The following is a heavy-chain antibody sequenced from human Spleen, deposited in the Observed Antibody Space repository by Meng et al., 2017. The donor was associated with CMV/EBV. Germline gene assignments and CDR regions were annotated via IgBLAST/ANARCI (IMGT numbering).Heavy chain of an antibody. Sequence: GGSLRLSCAVSGFTFSGSAVHWVRQASGKGLEWVGRIRSKTNSYATAYDASVEGRFTISRDDSKNTAYPQMNSLKSEDTAVYYCTTGINAFDYWGQGTLVTVSS. J-gene: IGHJ4*02. CDR1: GFTFSGSA. D-gene: IGHD1-14*01. CDR3: TTGINAFDY. CDR2: IRSKTNSYAT. V-gene: IGHV3-73*01.